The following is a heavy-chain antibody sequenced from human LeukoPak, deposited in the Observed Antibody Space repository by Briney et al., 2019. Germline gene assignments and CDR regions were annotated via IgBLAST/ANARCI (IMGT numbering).Heavy chain of an antibody. J-gene: IGHJ3*02. CDR1: GGSFSGYY. CDR3: ASPIYGDYTENGFDI. Sequence: SETLSLTCAVYGGSFSGYYWSWIRQPPGKGLEWIGEINHSGSTNYNPSLKSRVTISVDTSKDQFSLKLSSVTAADTAVYYCASPIYGDYTENGFDIWGQGTMVTVSS. CDR2: INHSGST. V-gene: IGHV4-34*01. D-gene: IGHD4-17*01.